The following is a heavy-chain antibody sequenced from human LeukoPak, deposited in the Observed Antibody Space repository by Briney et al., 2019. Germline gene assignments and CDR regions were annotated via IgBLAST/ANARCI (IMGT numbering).Heavy chain of an antibody. V-gene: IGHV4-31*03. D-gene: IGHD2-2*01. J-gene: IGHJ3*02. Sequence: SETLSLTCNVSGVSVSDGRYYWTWIRQHPGMGLEWIGYKYYSGSAKYNPSLKSRLTISIDTSKNQFSLQLSSVTAADTATYYCATPYCSSISCLDVFNMWGQGTRVTVSS. CDR2: KYYSGSA. CDR1: GVSVSDGRYY. CDR3: ATPYCSSISCLDVFNM.